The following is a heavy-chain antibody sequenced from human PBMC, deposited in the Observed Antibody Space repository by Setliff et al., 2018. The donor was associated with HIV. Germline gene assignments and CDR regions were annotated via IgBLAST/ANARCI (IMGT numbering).Heavy chain of an antibody. CDR1: GGSITNGGYY. CDR2: IYTSGST. CDR3: ARGSGTSYDVLTFGP. D-gene: IGHD3-9*01. J-gene: IGHJ4*02. V-gene: IGHV4-61*09. Sequence: SETLSLTCTVSGGSITNGGYYWSWIRQPAGKGLEWIGHIYTSGSTNFNPSLKSRVTISMDMSKNQFSLKLTSLTAADTAVYYCARGSGTSYDVLTFGPWGQGTLVTVSS.